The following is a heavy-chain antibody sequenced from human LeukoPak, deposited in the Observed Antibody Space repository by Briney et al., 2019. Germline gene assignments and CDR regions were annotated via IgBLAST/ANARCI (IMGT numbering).Heavy chain of an antibody. CDR3: ATGRRNCGGDCAGSFYMDV. J-gene: IGHJ6*03. CDR1: GYTFTSYG. Sequence: ASVKVSCKASGYTFTSYGISWVRQAPGQGLEWMGWISAYNGNTNYAQKLQGRVTMTTDTSTSTAYMELRSLRSDDTAVYYCATGRRNCGGDCAGSFYMDVWGKGTTVTVSS. D-gene: IGHD2-21*01. V-gene: IGHV1-18*01. CDR2: ISAYNGNT.